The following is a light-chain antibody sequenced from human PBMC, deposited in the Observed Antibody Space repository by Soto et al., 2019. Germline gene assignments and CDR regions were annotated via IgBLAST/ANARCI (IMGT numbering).Light chain of an antibody. CDR3: QSYDSSLSGGV. Sequence: QSVLTQPPSVSGAPGQRVTISCTGSSSNIGAGYDVHWYQQLPGTAPKLLIYGNSNRPSGVPDRFSGSKSGTSASLAITGLQAEDEADYSCQSYDSSLSGGVFGGVTKVTVL. J-gene: IGLJ2*01. V-gene: IGLV1-40*01. CDR1: SSNIGAGYD. CDR2: GNS.